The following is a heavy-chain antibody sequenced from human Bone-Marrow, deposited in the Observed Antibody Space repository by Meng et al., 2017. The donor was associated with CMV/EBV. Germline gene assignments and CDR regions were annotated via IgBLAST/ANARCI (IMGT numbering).Heavy chain of an antibody. J-gene: IGHJ6*02. CDR2: INWNGGST. D-gene: IGHD4-11*01. V-gene: IGHV3-20*04. CDR3: ARTLTTSYYYGMDV. CDR1: GFTFSNAW. Sequence: LSLTCAASGFTFSNAWMSWVRQAPGKGLEWVSGINWNGGSTGYADSVKGRFTISRDNAKNSLYLQMNSLRAEDTALYYCARTLTTSYYYGMDVWGQGTTVTVSS.